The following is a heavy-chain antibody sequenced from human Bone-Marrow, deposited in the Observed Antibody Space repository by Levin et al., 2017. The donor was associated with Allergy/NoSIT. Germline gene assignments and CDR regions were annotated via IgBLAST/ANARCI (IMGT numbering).Heavy chain of an antibody. J-gene: IGHJ3*02. D-gene: IGHD2-2*01. CDR2: INHSGST. V-gene: IGHV4-34*01. Sequence: SETLSLTCAVYGGSFSGYYWSWIRQPPGKGLEWIGEINHSGSTNYNPSLKSRVTISVDTSKNQFSLKLSSVTAADTAVYYCARGGIIVVVPAAMGELELLRHVKAFDIWGQGTMVTVSS. CDR1: GGSFSGYY. CDR3: ARGGIIVVVPAAMGELELLRHVKAFDI.